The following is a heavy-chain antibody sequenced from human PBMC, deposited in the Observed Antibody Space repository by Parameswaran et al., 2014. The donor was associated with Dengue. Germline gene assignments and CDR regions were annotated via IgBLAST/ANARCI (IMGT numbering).Heavy chain of an antibody. CDR3: ARGNAMFRGVIGGRNWFDP. J-gene: IGHJ5*02. V-gene: IGHV4-59*01. Sequence: RWIRQPPGKGLEWIGYAYYSGNTNYNPSLKSRVTISVDTSKSQFSLKLTSVTAADTALYYCARGNAMFRGVIGGRNWFDPWGQGTLVTVSS. CDR2: AYYSGNT. D-gene: IGHD3-10*01.